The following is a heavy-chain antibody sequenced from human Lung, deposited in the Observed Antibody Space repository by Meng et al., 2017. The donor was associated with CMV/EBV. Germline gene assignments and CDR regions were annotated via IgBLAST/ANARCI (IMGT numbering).Heavy chain of an antibody. Sequence: GGSLRLXCAASGFTFSSYAMHWVRQAPGKGLEWVAVISYDGSNKYYADSVKGRFTISRDNSKNTLYLQMNSLRAEDTAVYYCAPLGTSSADPPNWGQGTLVTVSS. D-gene: IGHD6-19*01. V-gene: IGHV3-30*04. J-gene: IGHJ4*02. CDR3: APLGTSSADPPN. CDR2: ISYDGSNK. CDR1: GFTFSSYA.